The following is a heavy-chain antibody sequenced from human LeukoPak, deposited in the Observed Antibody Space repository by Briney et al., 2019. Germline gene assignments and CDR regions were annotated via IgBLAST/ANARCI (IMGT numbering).Heavy chain of an antibody. D-gene: IGHD2-21*02. CDR2: IRSKAYGGTT. V-gene: IGHV3-49*04. CDR1: XXXFGDXA. Sequence: SXXXFGDXAMSWVRQAPGKGLEWVGXIRSKAYGGTTEYAASVKGRFTISRDDSKSIAYLQMNSLKTEDTAVYYCTRSVGGYCGGDCYPYFDYWGQGTLVTVSS. CDR3: TRSVGGYCGGDCYPYFDY. J-gene: IGHJ4*02.